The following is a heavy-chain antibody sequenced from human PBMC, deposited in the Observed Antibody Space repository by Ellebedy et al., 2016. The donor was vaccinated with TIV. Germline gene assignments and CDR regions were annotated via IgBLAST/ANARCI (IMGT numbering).Heavy chain of an antibody. CDR1: GFTFSTYG. D-gene: IGHD3-22*01. J-gene: IGHJ6*02. CDR2: VWYDGSDK. CDR3: ARELITVMDV. Sequence: PGGSLRLSCAASGFTFSTYGLHWVRQAPGKGLEWVAVVWYDGSDKYYADSVKGRFTISRDNSKNTLFLQMNSLRAEDTAVYYCARELITVMDVWGQGTTVTVSS. V-gene: IGHV3-33*01.